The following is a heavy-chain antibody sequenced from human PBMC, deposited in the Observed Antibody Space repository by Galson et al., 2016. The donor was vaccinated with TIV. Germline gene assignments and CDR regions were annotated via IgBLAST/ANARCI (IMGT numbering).Heavy chain of an antibody. CDR1: GFTFSSYA. CDR2: ISGSGLST. D-gene: IGHD3-10*01. J-gene: IGHJ6*03. V-gene: IGHV3-23*01. CDR3: ANGGSVTYYVMYYYMDV. Sequence: SLRLSCAASGFTFSSYAMSWVRQAPGKGLEWVSTISGSGLSTYYADSVKGRFTISRDNSKNTLFLQMNSLRAEDTATYYCANGGSVTYYVMYYYMDVWGKGTTVPVSS.